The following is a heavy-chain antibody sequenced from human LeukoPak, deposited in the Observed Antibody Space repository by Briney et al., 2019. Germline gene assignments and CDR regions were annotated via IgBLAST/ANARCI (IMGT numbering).Heavy chain of an antibody. J-gene: IGHJ4*02. Sequence: SETLSLTCTVSGGSISSGDYYWSWIRQPPGKGLEWIGYIYYSGSTYYNPSLKSRVTISVDTSKNQFSLRLSSATAADTAVYYCAREQYDSSGYYLDYWGQGTLVTVSS. D-gene: IGHD3-22*01. V-gene: IGHV4-30-4*01. CDR3: AREQYDSSGYYLDY. CDR2: IYYSGST. CDR1: GGSISSGDYY.